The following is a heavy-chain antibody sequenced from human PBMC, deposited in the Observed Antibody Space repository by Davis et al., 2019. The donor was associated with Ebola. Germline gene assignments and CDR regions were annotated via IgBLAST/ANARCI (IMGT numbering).Heavy chain of an antibody. CDR3: AKEWELVGGAFDI. CDR1: GFSFSNHD. J-gene: IGHJ3*02. D-gene: IGHD3-10*01. CDR2: ISYDGSNK. Sequence: GGSLRLSCAASGFSFSNHDMHWVRQAPGKGLEWVAEISYDGSNKYYADSVKGRFTISRDNSKNTVYLQMNSLRAEDTTVYYCAKEWELVGGAFDIWGQGTLVTVSS. V-gene: IGHV3-30*18.